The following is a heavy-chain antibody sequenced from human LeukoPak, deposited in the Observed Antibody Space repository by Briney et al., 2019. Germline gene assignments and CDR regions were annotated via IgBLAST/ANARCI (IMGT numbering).Heavy chain of an antibody. V-gene: IGHV3-74*01. Sequence: GGSLRLSCAASGFTFSRYWMHWVRQAPGKGLVWVSRINSDGSSTSYADSVKGRFTISRDNAKNTLYLQMNSLRAEDTAVYYCAREDGSGWYEVDYWGQGTLVTVSS. CDR1: GFTFSRYW. CDR3: AREDGSGWYEVDY. D-gene: IGHD6-19*01. CDR2: INSDGSST. J-gene: IGHJ4*02.